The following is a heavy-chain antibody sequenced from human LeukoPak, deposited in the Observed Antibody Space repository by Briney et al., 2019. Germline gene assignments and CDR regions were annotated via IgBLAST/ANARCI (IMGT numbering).Heavy chain of an antibody. CDR3: ARDRAYCGGDCYSFYFDY. V-gene: IGHV3-30*04. CDR1: GFTFSSYA. J-gene: IGHJ4*02. D-gene: IGHD2-21*02. CDR2: ISYDGSNK. Sequence: PGGSLRLSCAASGFTFSSYAMHWVRQAPGKGLEWVAVISYDGSNKYYADSVKGRFTISRDNSKNTLYLQMNSLRAEDTAVYYCARDRAYCGGDCYSFYFDYWGQGTLVTVSS.